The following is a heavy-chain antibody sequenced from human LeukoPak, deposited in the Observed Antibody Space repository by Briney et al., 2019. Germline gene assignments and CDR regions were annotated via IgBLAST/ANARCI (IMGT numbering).Heavy chain of an antibody. CDR1: GFTFSSYG. D-gene: IGHD3-9*01. V-gene: IGHV3-23*01. CDR3: AKDLPDILTGYYRHKRADLEY. CDR2: ISGSGGST. Sequence: GALRLSCAASGFTFSSYGMSWVRQAPGKGLEWVSAISGSGGSTYYADSVKGRFTISRDNSKNTLYLQMNSLRAEDTAVYYCAKDLPDILTGYYRHKRADLEYWGQGTLVTVSS. J-gene: IGHJ4*02.